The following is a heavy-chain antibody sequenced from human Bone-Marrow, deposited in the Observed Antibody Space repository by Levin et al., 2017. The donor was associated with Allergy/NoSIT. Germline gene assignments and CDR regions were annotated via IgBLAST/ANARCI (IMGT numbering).Heavy chain of an antibody. D-gene: IGHD3-22*01. V-gene: IGHV3-49*03. CDR3: TKWFSNYDYYYYGMDI. CDR2: IRSKAYGGTI. Sequence: GSLRLSCSASGFPFVDYVMSWFRQTPGKGLEWVGFIRSKAYGGTIEYAASVKGRITISRDDSKSIAYLQMNSLKIEDTGVYYCTKWFSNYDYYYYGMDIWGQGTTVTVS. CDR1: GFPFVDYV. J-gene: IGHJ6*02.